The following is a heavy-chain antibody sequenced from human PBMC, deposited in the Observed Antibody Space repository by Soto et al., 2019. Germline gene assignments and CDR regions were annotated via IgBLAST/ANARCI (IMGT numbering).Heavy chain of an antibody. Sequence: GASVKVSCKASGGTFSSYAISWVRQAPGQGLEWMGGIIPINGNANYAQKLQGRVTITADESTSTAYMELRSLRSDDTALYYCARVKGSGWLNWFDPWGQGTRVTVSS. CDR1: GGTFSSYA. CDR3: ARVKGSGWLNWFDP. D-gene: IGHD6-19*01. CDR2: IIPINGNA. V-gene: IGHV1-69*13. J-gene: IGHJ5*02.